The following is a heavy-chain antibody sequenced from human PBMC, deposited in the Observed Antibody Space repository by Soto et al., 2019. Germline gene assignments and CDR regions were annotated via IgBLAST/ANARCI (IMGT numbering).Heavy chain of an antibody. CDR3: ARGMLVRGVIGGMDV. D-gene: IGHD3-10*01. J-gene: IGHJ6*02. V-gene: IGHV3-48*02. CDR2: ISSGSSTI. CDR1: GFTFSSYS. Sequence: EVQLVESGGGLVQPGGSLRLSCAASGFTFSSYSMNWVRQAPGKGLEWVSYISSGSSTIYYADSVKGRFTISRDNAKNSLYLQMNSLRDEDTAVYYCARGMLVRGVIGGMDVWGQGTTVTVSS.